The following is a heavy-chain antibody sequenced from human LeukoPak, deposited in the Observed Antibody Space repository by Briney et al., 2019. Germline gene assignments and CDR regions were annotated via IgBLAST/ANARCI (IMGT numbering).Heavy chain of an antibody. CDR1: GYTLTELS. J-gene: IGHJ4*02. CDR2: FDPEDGET. V-gene: IGHV1-24*01. D-gene: IGHD3-22*01. CDR3: ARFPARITMIAPFDY. Sequence: ASVKVSCKVSGYTLTELSMHWVRQAPGKGLEWMGGFDPEDGETIYAQKFQGRVTMTEDTATDTAYMELSSLRSEDTAVYYCARFPARITMIAPFDYWGQGTLVTVSS.